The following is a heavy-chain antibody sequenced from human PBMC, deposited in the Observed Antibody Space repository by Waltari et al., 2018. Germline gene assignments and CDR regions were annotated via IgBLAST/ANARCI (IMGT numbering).Heavy chain of an antibody. Sequence: QVQLVESGGGLVKPGGSLRLSCAASGFTFSGYYMNWIRQAPGKGLEWVSYISSSASIIKYADSVKGRFTISRDNAKNSLYLQMNSLRAEDTAVYYCRRGYSYNNRDYWGQGTLVTVSS. CDR1: GFTFSGYY. D-gene: IGHD5-18*01. V-gene: IGHV3-11*01. J-gene: IGHJ4*02. CDR2: ISSSASII. CDR3: RRGYSYNNRDY.